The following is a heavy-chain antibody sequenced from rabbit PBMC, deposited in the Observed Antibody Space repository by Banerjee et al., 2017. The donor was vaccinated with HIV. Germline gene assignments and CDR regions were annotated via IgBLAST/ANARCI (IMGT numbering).Heavy chain of an antibody. CDR3: ARDLAGVIGWNFGL. CDR1: GFDFSSDA. Sequence: QQQLEESGGGLVKPGGTLTLTCKASGFDFSSDAMCWVRQAPGKGPEWIACIYAGGSGDTVYATWAKGRFTISKASWTTVTLQMTSLTAADTATYFCARDLAGVIGWNFGLWGPGTLVTVS. J-gene: IGHJ4*01. D-gene: IGHD4-1*01. CDR2: IYAGGSGDT. V-gene: IGHV1S45*01.